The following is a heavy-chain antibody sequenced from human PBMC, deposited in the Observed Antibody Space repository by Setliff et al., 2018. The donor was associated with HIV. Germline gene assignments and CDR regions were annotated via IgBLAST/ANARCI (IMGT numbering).Heavy chain of an antibody. CDR3: ARSDASDWVDAFDI. V-gene: IGHV5-51*01. CDR2: IYPGDSNT. CDR1: GYSFTNYW. Sequence: GESLKSSCKGSGYSFTNYWIGWVRQMPGKGLEWMGIIYPGDSNTRYSPSFQGQVPISADKSISAAFLQWSSLKASDTAMYYCARSDASDWVDAFDIWGQGTMVTVSS. J-gene: IGHJ3*02. D-gene: IGHD3-9*01.